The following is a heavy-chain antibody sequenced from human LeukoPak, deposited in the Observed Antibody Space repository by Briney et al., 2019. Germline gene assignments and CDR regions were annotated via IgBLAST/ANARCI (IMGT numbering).Heavy chain of an antibody. CDR1: GGTFSSYA. D-gene: IGHD6-13*01. CDR2: IIPIFGTA. J-gene: IGHJ6*03. CDR3: ARAVSAAASQVLPTRSYYYYYYMDV. Sequence: ASVKVSCKXSGGTFSSYAISWVRQAPGQGLEWMGGIIPIFGTANYSQKFQGRVTITTDESTSTAYMELSSLRSEDTAVYYCARAVSAAASQVLPTRSYYYYYYMDVWGKGTTVTVSS. V-gene: IGHV1-69*05.